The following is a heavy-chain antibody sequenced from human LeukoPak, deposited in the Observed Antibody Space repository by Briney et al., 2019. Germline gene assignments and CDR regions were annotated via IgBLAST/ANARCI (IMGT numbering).Heavy chain of an antibody. CDR3: ARAEVPKDRYGSGSYYRGGFDY. D-gene: IGHD3-10*01. CDR2: IIPIFGTA. J-gene: IGHJ4*02. Sequence: GASVKVSCKASGGTFSSYAISWVRQAPGQGLKWMGGIIPIFGTANYAQKFQGRVTITTDESTSTAYMELSSLRSEDTAVYYCARAEVPKDRYGSGSYYRGGFDYWGQGTLVTVSS. V-gene: IGHV1-69*05. CDR1: GGTFSSYA.